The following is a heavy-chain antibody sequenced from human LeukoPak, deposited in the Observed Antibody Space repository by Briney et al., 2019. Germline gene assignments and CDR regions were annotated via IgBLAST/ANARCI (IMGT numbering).Heavy chain of an antibody. CDR3: AKDRLAYSYAQPFDY. D-gene: IGHD5-18*01. CDR2: ITGSGGST. J-gene: IGHJ4*02. V-gene: IGHV3-23*01. Sequence: GGSLRLSCAASGFTFISYGMSWVRQAPGKGLEWVSGITGSGGSTYYADSVKGRFTISRDNSKNTLYLQMNSLRAEDTAVFYCAKDRLAYSYAQPFDYWGQGTLVTVSS. CDR1: GFTFISYG.